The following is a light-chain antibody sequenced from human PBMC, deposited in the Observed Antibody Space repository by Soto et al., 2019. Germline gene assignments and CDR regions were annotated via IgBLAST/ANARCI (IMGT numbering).Light chain of an antibody. V-gene: IGKV1-39*01. CDR2: TAS. J-gene: IGKJ2*01. CDR1: QTISSY. Sequence: DIQMTQSPSSLSASVGDRVTITCRASQTISSYLNWYQQKPGKAPNLLIHTASSLESGVPSRFSGSGSGADFTLTISSLQTEDPATYYCQQSYSTPYTFGQGTKLEIK. CDR3: QQSYSTPYT.